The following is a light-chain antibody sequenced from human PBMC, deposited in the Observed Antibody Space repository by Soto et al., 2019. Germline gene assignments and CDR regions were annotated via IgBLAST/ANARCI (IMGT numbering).Light chain of an antibody. Sequence: QSVLTQPPSVSVAPGQRDTIYGTGSSSNIGAGYDVHWYQLLPRTAPKLLIYANTNRPSGVPDRFPGSKSGTSASLAITGLQAEDEADYYCQSYDSSLSGSVFGGGTKLTVL. CDR2: ANT. CDR3: QSYDSSLSGSV. J-gene: IGLJ2*01. V-gene: IGLV1-40*01. CDR1: SSNIGAGYD.